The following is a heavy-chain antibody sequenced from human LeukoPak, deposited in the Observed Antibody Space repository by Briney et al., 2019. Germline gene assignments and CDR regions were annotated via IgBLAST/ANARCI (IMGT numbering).Heavy chain of an antibody. D-gene: IGHD4-23*01. J-gene: IGHJ4*02. CDR3: ARGNDYGGNFPFDY. CDR2: IYTSGST. Sequence: SETLSLTCTVSGVSISSGSYYWSSIRQPAGKGLEWIGRIYTSGSTNYNPSLKSRVTISVDTSKNQFSLKLSSVTAADTAVYYCARGNDYGGNFPFDYWGQGTLVTVSS. V-gene: IGHV4-61*02. CDR1: GVSISSGSYY.